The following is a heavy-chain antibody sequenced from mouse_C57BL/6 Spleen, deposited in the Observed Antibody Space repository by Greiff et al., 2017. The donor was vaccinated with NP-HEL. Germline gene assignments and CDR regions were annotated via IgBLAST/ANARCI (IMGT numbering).Heavy chain of an antibody. D-gene: IGHD1-1*01. V-gene: IGHV2-5*01. Sequence: VKLVESGPGLVQPSQSLSITCTVSGFSLTSYGVHWVRQSPGKGLEWLGVIWRGGSTDYNAAFMSRLSITKDNSKSQVFFKMNSLQADDTAIYYCAKMITTVESAMDYWGQGTSVTVSS. J-gene: IGHJ4*01. CDR2: IWRGGST. CDR1: GFSLTSYG. CDR3: AKMITTVESAMDY.